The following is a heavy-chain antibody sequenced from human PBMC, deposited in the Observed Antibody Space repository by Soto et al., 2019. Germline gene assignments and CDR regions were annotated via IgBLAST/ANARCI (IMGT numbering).Heavy chain of an antibody. Sequence: EVQLVESGGGLEKPGRSLRLSCAASGFTFDDYAMHWVRQAPGKGLEWVSGISWNSGSIAYVDSVKGRFTISRDNAKNSLYLQMKNLRPEDTALYYCVKDLRRKQWLGDSFDSWGQGTLVSVSS. CDR3: VKDLRRKQWLGDSFDS. V-gene: IGHV3-9*01. CDR1: GFTFDDYA. D-gene: IGHD6-19*01. CDR2: ISWNSGSI. J-gene: IGHJ4*02.